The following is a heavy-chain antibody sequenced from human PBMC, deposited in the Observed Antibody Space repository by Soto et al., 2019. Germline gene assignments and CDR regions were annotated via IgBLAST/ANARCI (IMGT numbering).Heavy chain of an antibody. Sequence: SETLALGCTVSGESISSFYWNWIRQPPGKGLDLIGYIYYSGTTNYKPSLKSRVTMSVDTSKNQFSLKLSSVTAADTAVYYCARRSGIAVNGIWWFDPWGQGIMVTVSS. CDR2: IYYSGTT. CDR3: ARRSGIAVNGIWWFDP. D-gene: IGHD6-19*01. V-gene: IGHV4-59*01. CDR1: GESISSFY. J-gene: IGHJ5*02.